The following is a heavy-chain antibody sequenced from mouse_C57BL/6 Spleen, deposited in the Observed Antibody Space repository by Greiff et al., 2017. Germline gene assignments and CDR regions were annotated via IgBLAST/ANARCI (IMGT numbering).Heavy chain of an antibody. CDR1: GYTFTSYW. V-gene: IGHV1-69*01. CDR2: IDPSDSYT. Sequence: VQLQQPGAELVMPGASVKLSCKASGYTFTSYWMHWVKQRPGQGLEWIGEIDPSDSYTNYNQKFKGKSTLTVDKSSSTAYMQLSSLTSEDSAVYYWARGWDGNYAMDYWGQGTSVTVSS. D-gene: IGHD4-1*01. J-gene: IGHJ4*01. CDR3: ARGWDGNYAMDY.